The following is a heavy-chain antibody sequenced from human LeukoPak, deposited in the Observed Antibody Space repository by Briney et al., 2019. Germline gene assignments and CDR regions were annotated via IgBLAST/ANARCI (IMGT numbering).Heavy chain of an antibody. Sequence: GGSLRLSCAASGFTFSSYWMSWVRQAPGKGLEWVANIKQDGSEKYYVDSVKGRFTISRDNAKNSLYLQMNSLRAEDTAVYYCARVGVVVTATYYYYSMDVWGQGTTVTVSS. CDR3: ARVGVVVTATYYYYSMDV. D-gene: IGHD2-21*02. CDR2: IKQDGSEK. CDR1: GFTFSSYW. J-gene: IGHJ6*02. V-gene: IGHV3-7*01.